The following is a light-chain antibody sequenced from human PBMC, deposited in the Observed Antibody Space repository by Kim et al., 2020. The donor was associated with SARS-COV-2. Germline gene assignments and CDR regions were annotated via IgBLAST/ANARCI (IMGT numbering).Light chain of an antibody. Sequence: QSALTQPASVSGSPGQSITISCTGTSSDVGYYNYVAWYQQYPDKAPKFIIYDVKNRPSGVSDRFSGSKSGTTASLTISGLQAEDEADYYCSSYTTSRTYVFGTGTKVTVL. J-gene: IGLJ1*01. V-gene: IGLV2-14*01. CDR1: SSDVGYYNY. CDR2: DVK. CDR3: SSYTTSRTYV.